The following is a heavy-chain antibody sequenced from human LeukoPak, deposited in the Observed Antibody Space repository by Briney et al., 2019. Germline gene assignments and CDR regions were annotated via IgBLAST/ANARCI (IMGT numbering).Heavy chain of an antibody. Sequence: GASVKVSCKVSGYTITELSMHWVRQAPGKGLEWMGGFDPEDGETIYAQKFQGRVTMTEDTSTDTAYMELSSLRSEDTAVYYCATIDGHYDSSGYWGQGTLVIVSS. V-gene: IGHV1-24*01. D-gene: IGHD3-22*01. CDR3: ATIDGHYDSSGY. CDR2: FDPEDGET. J-gene: IGHJ4*02. CDR1: GYTITELS.